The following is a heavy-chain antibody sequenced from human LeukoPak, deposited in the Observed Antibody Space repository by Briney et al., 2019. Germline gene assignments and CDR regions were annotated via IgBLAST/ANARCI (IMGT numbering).Heavy chain of an antibody. J-gene: IGHJ3*02. D-gene: IGHD3-10*01. V-gene: IGHV3-21*01. CDR3: ARDTAGVDNAFDI. Sequence: GGSLRLSCAASGFTFSRYSMNWVRQAPGKGLEWVSSISSSSSYIYYADSVKGRFTISRDNAKKSLYLQTNSLRAEDTAVYYCARDTAGVDNAFDIWGQGTMVTVSS. CDR1: GFTFSRYS. CDR2: ISSSSSYI.